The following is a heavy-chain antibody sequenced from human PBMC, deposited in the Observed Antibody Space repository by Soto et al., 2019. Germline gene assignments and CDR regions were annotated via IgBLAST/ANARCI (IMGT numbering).Heavy chain of an antibody. Sequence: PGGSLRLSYAASGFTFSTYSMNWVRQAPGKGLEWVSSISGSGNYTHYADFLRGRFTISRDNAKTSLYLQMNSLRAEDTAVYYCAREGINNYNEYYFDSWGQGTVVTVSS. CDR2: ISGSGNYT. J-gene: IGHJ4*02. CDR1: GFTFSTYS. D-gene: IGHD4-4*01. V-gene: IGHV3-21*01. CDR3: AREGINNYNEYYFDS.